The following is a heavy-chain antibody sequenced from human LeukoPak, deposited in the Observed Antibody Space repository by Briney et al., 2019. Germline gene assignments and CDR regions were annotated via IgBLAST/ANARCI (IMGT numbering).Heavy chain of an antibody. Sequence: GGSLRLSCAASGFTFSSYGMHWVRQAPGKGLEWVAVIWYDGSNKYYADSVKGRFTISRDNSKNTLYLQMNSLRAEDTALYYCVKLRGLGVVPGDTWGLGTLVTVSS. CDR2: IWYDGSNK. J-gene: IGHJ5*02. CDR1: GFTFSSYG. D-gene: IGHD2-2*01. CDR3: VKLRGLGVVPGDT. V-gene: IGHV3-33*06.